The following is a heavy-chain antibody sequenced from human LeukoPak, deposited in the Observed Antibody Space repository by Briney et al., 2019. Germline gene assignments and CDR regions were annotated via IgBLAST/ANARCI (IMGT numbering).Heavy chain of an antibody. V-gene: IGHV3-21*01. CDR1: GFTFSSYS. D-gene: IGHD1-26*01. CDR2: ISSSCSYI. Sequence: GGSLRLSCAASGFTFSSYSMNWVRQAPGKGLEWVSSISSSCSYIYYADSVKGRFTISRDNAKNSLYLQMNSLRAEDTAVYYCARDRVPIVGRHGYFDYWGQGTLVTVSS. J-gene: IGHJ4*02. CDR3: ARDRVPIVGRHGYFDY.